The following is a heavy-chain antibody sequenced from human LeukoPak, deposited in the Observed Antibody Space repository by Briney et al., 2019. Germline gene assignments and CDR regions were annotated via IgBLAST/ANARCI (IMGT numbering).Heavy chain of an antibody. CDR3: ARHGRYFDDQFDY. CDR1: GGSISSSSYY. J-gene: IGHJ4*02. CDR2: IYYSGST. D-gene: IGHD3-9*01. Sequence: KPSETLSLTCTVSGGSISSSSYYWGWIRQPPGKGLEWIGSIYYSGSTYYNPSLKSRVTMSVDTSKNQFSLKLSSVTAADTAVYYCARHGRYFDDQFDYWGQGTLVTVSS. V-gene: IGHV4-39*01.